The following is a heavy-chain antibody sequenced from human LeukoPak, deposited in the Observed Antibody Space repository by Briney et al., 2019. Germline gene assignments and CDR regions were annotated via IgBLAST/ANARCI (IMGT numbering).Heavy chain of an antibody. CDR2: ISSSSSCI. CDR3: ARGRAAAGKSLSGHFDY. D-gene: IGHD6-13*01. CDR1: GFTFSSYS. J-gene: IGHJ4*02. V-gene: IGHV3-21*01. Sequence: PGGSLRLSCAASGFTFSSYSMNWVRQAPGKGLEWVSSISSSSSCIYYADSVKGRFTISRDNAKNSLYLQMNSLRAEDTAVYYCARGRAAAGKSLSGHFDYWGQGTLVTVSS.